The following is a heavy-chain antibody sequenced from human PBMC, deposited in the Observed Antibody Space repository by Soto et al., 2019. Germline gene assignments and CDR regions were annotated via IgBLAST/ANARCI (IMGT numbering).Heavy chain of an antibody. Sequence: GGSLRLSCAASGFTFSSYSMNWVRQAPGKGLEWVSSISSSSYIYYADSVKGRFTISRDNAKNSLYLQMNSLRAEDTAVYYCARQYYDFWSGYYDYWGQGTLVTVSS. D-gene: IGHD3-3*01. V-gene: IGHV3-21*01. CDR3: ARQYYDFWSGYYDY. CDR2: ISSSSYI. J-gene: IGHJ4*02. CDR1: GFTFSSYS.